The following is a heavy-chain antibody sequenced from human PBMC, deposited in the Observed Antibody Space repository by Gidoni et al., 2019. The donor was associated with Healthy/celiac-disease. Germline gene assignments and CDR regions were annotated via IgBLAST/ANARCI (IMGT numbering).Heavy chain of an antibody. CDR2: IYYSGST. D-gene: IGHD4-17*01. J-gene: IGHJ5*02. CDR1: GGSISSYD. CDR3: AREIMTTVTPRWFDP. Sequence: QVQLQESGPGLVKPSETLSLTCTVSGGSISSYDWSWIRQPPGKGLEWIGYIYYSGSTNYNPSLKSRVTISVDTSKNQFSLKLSSVTAADTAVYYCAREIMTTVTPRWFDPWGQGTLVTVSS. V-gene: IGHV4-59*01.